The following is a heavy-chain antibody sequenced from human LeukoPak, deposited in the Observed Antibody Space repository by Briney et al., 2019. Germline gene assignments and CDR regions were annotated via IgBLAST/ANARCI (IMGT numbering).Heavy chain of an antibody. CDR1: GGSFSAYY. D-gene: IGHD3-10*01. CDR2: INHSGST. Sequence: SETLSLTFAVYGGSFSAYYWSWIRIRQPPGKGLEWMGEINHSGSTNYNPSLKSRLTISVDTSKNQFSLNVSCVTAADTAVYYCARGRKNYYGSGSSDHWGQGTQVTVSS. J-gene: IGHJ4*02. CDR3: ARGRKNYYGSGSSDH. V-gene: IGHV4-34*01.